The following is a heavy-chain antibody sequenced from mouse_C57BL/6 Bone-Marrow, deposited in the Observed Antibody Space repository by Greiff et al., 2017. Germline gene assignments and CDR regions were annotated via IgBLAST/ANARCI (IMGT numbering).Heavy chain of an antibody. CDR1: GYTFTDYE. Sequence: QVQLKESGAELVRPGASVTLSCKASGYTFTDYEMHWVKQTPVHGLEWIGAIDPETGGTAYNQKFKGKAILTADKSSSTAYMELRSLTSEDSAVYYCTPYYYGSSYTARGQGTLVTVSA. J-gene: IGHJ3*01. V-gene: IGHV1-15*01. CDR3: TPYYYGSSYTA. CDR2: IDPETGGT. D-gene: IGHD1-1*01.